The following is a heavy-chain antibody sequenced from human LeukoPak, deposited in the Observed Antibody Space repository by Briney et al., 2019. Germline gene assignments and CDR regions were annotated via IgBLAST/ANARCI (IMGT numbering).Heavy chain of an antibody. J-gene: IGHJ5*02. Sequence: GGSLRLSCAASGFTFSSYWMHWVRQAPGKGLVWVSRINSDGSSTSYADSVKGRFTISRDNAKNTLYLQMNSLRAEDTAVYYCAGAGGGSGWYEDWFDPWGQGTLVTVSS. D-gene: IGHD6-19*01. V-gene: IGHV3-74*01. CDR2: INSDGSST. CDR1: GFTFSSYW. CDR3: AGAGGGSGWYEDWFDP.